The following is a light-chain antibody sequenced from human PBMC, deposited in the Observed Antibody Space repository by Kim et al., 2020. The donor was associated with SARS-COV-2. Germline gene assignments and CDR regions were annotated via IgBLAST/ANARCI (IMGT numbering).Light chain of an antibody. CDR1: SSNIGAGYD. CDR3: RSYDSSLSGSV. J-gene: IGLJ2*01. Sequence: QRVTIACTGSSSNIGAGYDVHWYQQLPGTAPKLLIYGNSNRPSGVPDRFSGSKSGTSASLAITGLQAEDEADYYCRSYDSSLSGSVFGGGTQLTVL. CDR2: GNS. V-gene: IGLV1-40*01.